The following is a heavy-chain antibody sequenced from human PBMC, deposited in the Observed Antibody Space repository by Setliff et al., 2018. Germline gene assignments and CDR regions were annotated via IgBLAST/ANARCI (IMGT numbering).Heavy chain of an antibody. J-gene: IGHJ6*02. CDR3: ARDLLYSGSYFGYYYGMDV. V-gene: IGHV1-2*04. CDR1: GYTFTGYY. Sequence: ASVKVSYKASGYTFTGYYMHWVRQAPGQGLEWMGWINPNSGGTNYAQKFQGWVTMTRDTSISTAYMELSRLRSDDTAVYYCARDLLYSGSYFGYYYGMDVWGQGTTVTVSS. D-gene: IGHD1-26*01. CDR2: INPNSGGT.